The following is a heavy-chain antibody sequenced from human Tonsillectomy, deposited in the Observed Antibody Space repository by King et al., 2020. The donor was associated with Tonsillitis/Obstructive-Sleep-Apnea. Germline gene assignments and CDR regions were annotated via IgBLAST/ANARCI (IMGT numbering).Heavy chain of an antibody. CDR3: ARDHYDILTDNFLIHTHNWFDP. CDR2: ISAYNGNT. CDR1: GYTFTNYG. D-gene: IGHD3-9*01. V-gene: IGHV1-18*01. J-gene: IGHJ5*02. Sequence: QLVQSGAEVKKPGASVKVSCKTSGYTFTNYGISWVRQAPGQGLEWMGWISAYNGNTNYAQKFQGRVTMTTDTSTSTAYMELRSLRSDDTAVYYCARDHYDILTDNFLIHTHNWFDPWGQGTLVSVSS.